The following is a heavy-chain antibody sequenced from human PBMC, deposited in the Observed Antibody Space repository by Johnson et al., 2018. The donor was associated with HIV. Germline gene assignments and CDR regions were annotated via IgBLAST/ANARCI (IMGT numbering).Heavy chain of an antibody. CDR1: RFTFNDYG. CDR2: INWRGGST. V-gene: IGHV3-20*04. CDR3: ARDRRITIFGSGRAVQSNDAFDI. J-gene: IGHJ3*02. Sequence: MQLVESGGGVIRPGGSLRLSCAASRFTFNDYGMSWVRQAPGKGLEWVTGINWRGGSTGYADSVKGRFTISRDNAKNSLYLQMNSLRAEDTAVYYCARDRRITIFGSGRAVQSNDAFDIWGQGTMVTVSS. D-gene: IGHD3-3*01.